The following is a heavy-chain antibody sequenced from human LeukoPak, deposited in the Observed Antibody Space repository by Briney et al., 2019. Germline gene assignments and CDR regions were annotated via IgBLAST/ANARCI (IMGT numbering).Heavy chain of an antibody. CDR3: ARESDHSVSQVDFDL. V-gene: IGHV3-11*04. D-gene: IGHD1-14*01. J-gene: IGHJ3*01. Sequence: GGSLRLSCAASGFTFSDYYMSWIRQAPGKGLEWVSYISSSGSTIYYADSVKGRFTISRDNAKNSLYLQMNSLRAEDTAVYYCARESDHSVSQVDFDLWGQGTMVTVSS. CDR1: GFTFSDYY. CDR2: ISSSGSTI.